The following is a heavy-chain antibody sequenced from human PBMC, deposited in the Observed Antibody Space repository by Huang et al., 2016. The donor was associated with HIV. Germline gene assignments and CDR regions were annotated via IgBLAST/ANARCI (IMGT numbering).Heavy chain of an antibody. Sequence: QVQLVQSGAEVRKPGASVKVSCKVSGYILTELAMHWVRQSPGKGLEWMGGSEREEGEKMYAEKLQGRVTMTEDTSTDTAYLELSGLTSDDTAVYYCATHSGGDSYAPDYWGQGTLVTVSS. CDR3: ATHSGGDSYAPDY. D-gene: IGHD2-21*02. V-gene: IGHV1-24*01. J-gene: IGHJ4*02. CDR1: GYILTELA. CDR2: SEREEGEK.